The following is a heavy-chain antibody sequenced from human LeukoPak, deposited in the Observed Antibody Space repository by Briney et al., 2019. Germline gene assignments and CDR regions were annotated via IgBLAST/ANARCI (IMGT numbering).Heavy chain of an antibody. CDR3: AKDGGWGFNY. D-gene: IGHD2-8*01. J-gene: IGHJ4*02. CDR2: IRNDGSNK. Sequence: GGSLRLSCEASGFSFSGYGMHWVRQAPGRVLQWVAFIRNDGSNKYYADSVKGRFATSRDNSKNTLYLQMNSLRAEDTAVYYCAKDGGWGFNYWGQGTLVTVSS. V-gene: IGHV3-30*02. CDR1: GFSFSGYG.